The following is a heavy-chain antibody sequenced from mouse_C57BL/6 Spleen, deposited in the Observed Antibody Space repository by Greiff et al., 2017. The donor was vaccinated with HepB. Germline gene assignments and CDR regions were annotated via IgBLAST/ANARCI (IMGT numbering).Heavy chain of an antibody. CDR3: ARKDCGSSSYWYFDV. Sequence: QVQLQQSGAELARPGASVKMSCKASGYTFTSYTMHWVKQRPGQGLEWIGYINPSSGYTKYNQKFKDKATLTADKSSSTAYMQLSSLTSEDSAVYYCARKDCGSSSYWYFDVWGTGTTVTVSS. D-gene: IGHD1-1*01. J-gene: IGHJ1*03. CDR2: INPSSGYT. V-gene: IGHV1-4*01. CDR1: GYTFTSYT.